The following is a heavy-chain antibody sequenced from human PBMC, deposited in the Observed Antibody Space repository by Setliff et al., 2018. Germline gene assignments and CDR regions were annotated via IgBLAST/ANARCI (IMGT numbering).Heavy chain of an antibody. V-gene: IGHV3-11*03. CDR2: TSSRSSSYT. CDR3: AKDNGKGHLYLLEGYFDY. J-gene: IGHJ4*02. Sequence: PGGSLRLSCAASGFTFSDYYMSWIRQAPGKGLEWVSYTSSRSSSYTNYADSAEGRFTISRDNAKNSLYLQLNSLRAEDTAVYYCAKDNGKGHLYLLEGYFDYWGQGALVTVSS. D-gene: IGHD2-15*01. CDR1: GFTFSDYY.